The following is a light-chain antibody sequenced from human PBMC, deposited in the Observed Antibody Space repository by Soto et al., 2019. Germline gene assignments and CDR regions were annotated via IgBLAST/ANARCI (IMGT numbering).Light chain of an antibody. CDR1: QSVSSN. CDR2: GAS. Sequence: DIVMTQSPATLSVSPGERATLSCRASQSVSSNLAWYQQKPGQAPRLLIYGASTRATGVPARFSGSGSGTEFTLTISSLQSEDFAVYYCQQYNSWPPLTFGGGTKVEIK. V-gene: IGKV3-15*01. J-gene: IGKJ4*01. CDR3: QQYNSWPPLT.